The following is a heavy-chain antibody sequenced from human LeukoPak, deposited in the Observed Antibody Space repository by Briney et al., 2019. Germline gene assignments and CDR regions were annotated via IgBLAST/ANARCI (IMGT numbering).Heavy chain of an antibody. V-gene: IGHV1-46*01. CDR1: GYTFTNNY. CDR2: IYPRDGST. J-gene: IGHJ4*02. Sequence: ASVKVSCTASGYTFTNNYLHWVRQAPGQGLEWMGMIYPRDGSTSYAQNFQGRVTVTRDTSTTTVHMELRGLRSEDTAVYYCARDQEGFDYWGQGTVVTVSS. CDR3: ARDQEGFDY.